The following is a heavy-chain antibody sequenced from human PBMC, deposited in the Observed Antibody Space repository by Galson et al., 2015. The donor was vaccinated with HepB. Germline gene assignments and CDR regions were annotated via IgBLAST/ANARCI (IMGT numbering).Heavy chain of an antibody. CDR2: ISTTGTNI. V-gene: IGHV3-48*01. CDR1: GLTFSSFT. J-gene: IGHJ4*02. CDR3: ARVVLSGSYWYFDF. Sequence: SLRLSCAASGLTFSSFTMNWVRQAPGKRLEWVSYISTTGTNIFYVDSVKGRFAVSRDNAMNSLYLQMNSLRAEDTAIYYCARVVLSGSYWYFDFWGQGTLVTVSS. D-gene: IGHD1-26*01.